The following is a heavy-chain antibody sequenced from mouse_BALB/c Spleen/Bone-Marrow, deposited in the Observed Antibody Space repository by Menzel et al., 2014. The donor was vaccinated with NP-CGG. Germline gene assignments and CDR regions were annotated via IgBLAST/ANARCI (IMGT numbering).Heavy chain of an antibody. CDR2: IYPGSGST. CDR1: GYTFTSYW. Sequence: LKQPGSELVRPGASVKLSCKASGYTFTSYWMHWVKQRPGQGLEWIGNIYPGSGSTNYDEKFKSKATLTVDTSSSTAYMQLSSLTSEDSAVYYCTRSLVRRDHYYAMDYWGQGTSVTVSS. J-gene: IGHJ4*01. CDR3: TRSLVRRDHYYAMDY. D-gene: IGHD2-14*01. V-gene: IGHV1S22*01.